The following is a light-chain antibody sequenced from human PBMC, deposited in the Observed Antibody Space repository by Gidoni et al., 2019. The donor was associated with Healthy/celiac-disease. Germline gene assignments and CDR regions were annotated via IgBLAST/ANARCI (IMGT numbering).Light chain of an antibody. J-gene: IGLJ1*01. CDR2: DVS. Sequence: QSALTQPASVSGSPGQSIPISCTGTSSDVGGYNYVSWYQQHPGKAPKLMIYDVSNRPSGVSNRFSGSKSGNTASLTISGLQAEDEADYYCSSYTSSAIIVFGTGTKVTVL. V-gene: IGLV2-14*03. CDR3: SSYTSSAIIV. CDR1: SSDVGGYNY.